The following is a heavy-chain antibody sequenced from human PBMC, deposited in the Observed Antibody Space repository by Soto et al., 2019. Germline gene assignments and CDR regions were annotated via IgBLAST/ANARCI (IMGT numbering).Heavy chain of an antibody. V-gene: IGHV3-48*01. CDR1: GFTFSSYS. Sequence: HPGGSLRLSCAASGFTFSSYSMNWVRQAPGKGLEWVSYISSSSSTIYYADSVKGRFTISRDNAKNSLYLQMNSLRAEDTAVYYCAKGGIAVAGTSDYWGQGTLVTVSS. CDR3: AKGGIAVAGTSDY. D-gene: IGHD6-19*01. CDR2: ISSSSSTI. J-gene: IGHJ4*02.